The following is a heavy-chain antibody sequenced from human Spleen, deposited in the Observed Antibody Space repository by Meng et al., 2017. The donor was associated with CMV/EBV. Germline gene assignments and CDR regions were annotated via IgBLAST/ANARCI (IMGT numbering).Heavy chain of an antibody. J-gene: IGHJ5*02. D-gene: IGHD2-21*01. V-gene: IGHV3-21*01. CDR1: GFIFSDYT. CDR2: ISSGSNYI. CDR3: ARDGEYCRGDCRRWFDP. Sequence: GESLKISCAASGFIFSDYTMNWVRQAPGKGLEWVSSISSGSNYIYYANSAKGRFTISRDNAKNSLHLQMNNLRAEDTAVYYCARDGEYCRGDCRRWFDPWGQGTLVTVSS.